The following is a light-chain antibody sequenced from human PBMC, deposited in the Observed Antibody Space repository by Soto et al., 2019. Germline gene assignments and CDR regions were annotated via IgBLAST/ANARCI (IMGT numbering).Light chain of an antibody. CDR1: QSISSY. CDR2: AAS. Sequence: SISNMSASVGQRVIIICRASQSISSYLAWYQQKPGKAPKRLINAASSLQSGVPSRFSGSGSGTEFTLTISSLQPEDFARYYCQQRNNRPITFGQGTQL. V-gene: IGKV1-9*01. J-gene: IGKJ5*01. CDR3: QQRNNRPIT.